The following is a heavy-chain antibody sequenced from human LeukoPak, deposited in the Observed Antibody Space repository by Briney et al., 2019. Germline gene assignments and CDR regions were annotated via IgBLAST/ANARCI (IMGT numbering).Heavy chain of an antibody. CDR2: IYYSGST. CDR3: ARLRYYYDSSGYRYWYFDL. D-gene: IGHD3-22*01. V-gene: IGHV4-31*03. J-gene: IGHJ2*01. Sequence: SETLSLTCTVSGGSISSGGYYWSWIRQHPGEGLEWIGYIYYSGSTYYNPSLKSRVTISVDTSKNQFSLKLSSVTAADTAVYYCARLRYYYDSSGYRYWYFDLWGRGTLVTVSS. CDR1: GGSISSGGYY.